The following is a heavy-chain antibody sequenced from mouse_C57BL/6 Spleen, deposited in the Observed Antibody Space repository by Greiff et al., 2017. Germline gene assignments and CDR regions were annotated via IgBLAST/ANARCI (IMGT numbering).Heavy chain of an antibody. CDR2: IDPAHGDT. CDR3: AVGVVATVDY. V-gene: IGHV14-4*01. J-gene: IGHJ2*01. CDR1: GFNIKDDY. D-gene: IGHD1-1*01. Sequence: VQLKESGAELVRPGASVKLSCTASGFNIKDDYMHWVEQRPDRGLAWIGWIDPAHGDTESASRFQGKAPITADTSSNTAYLQLSSLTSEGTAVYYCAVGVVATVDYWGQGTTLSVSA.